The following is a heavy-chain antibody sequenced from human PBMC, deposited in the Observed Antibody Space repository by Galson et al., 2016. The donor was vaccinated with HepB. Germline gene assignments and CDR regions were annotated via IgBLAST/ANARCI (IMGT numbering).Heavy chain of an antibody. CDR2: IWYDGSNK. D-gene: IGHD1-26*01. J-gene: IGHJ4*02. V-gene: IGHV3-33*08. CDR1: GFTFRSYA. CDR3: ARDLSGSYSTDY. Sequence: SLRLSCAASGFTFRSYAMHRLRQAPGKGLEWMAVIWYDGSNKYYSDSVRGRFTIARDNSKNTLYLQMNSLTAEDTAVYYCARDLSGSYSTDYWGQGTLVIVSS.